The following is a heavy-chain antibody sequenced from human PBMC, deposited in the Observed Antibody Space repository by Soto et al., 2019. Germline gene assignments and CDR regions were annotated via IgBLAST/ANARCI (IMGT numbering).Heavy chain of an antibody. J-gene: IGHJ6*02. CDR2: IHSDGSST. V-gene: IGHV3-74*01. Sequence: GSLRLSCAASVFTVSNYWMHWVRQAPGKGLVWVSRIHSDGSSTSYADSVKGRFTISRDNAKNTLYLQMNSLRAEDTAVYYCSEGHPGSYYYYGMDVWGQGTTVTVSS. CDR3: SEGHPGSYYYYGMDV. CDR1: VFTVSNYW.